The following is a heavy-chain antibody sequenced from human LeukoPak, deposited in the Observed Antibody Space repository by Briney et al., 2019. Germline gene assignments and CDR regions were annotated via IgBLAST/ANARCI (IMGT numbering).Heavy chain of an antibody. D-gene: IGHD3-9*01. CDR3: AKGLTNLGDD. CDR2: ISSSSSTI. CDR1: GFTFSSYS. V-gene: IGHV3-48*01. J-gene: IGHJ4*02. Sequence: PGGSLRLSCAASGFTFSSYSMNWVRQAPGKGLEWVSYISSSSSTIYYADSVKGRFTISRDNAKNSLYLQMNSLRPEDTALYYCAKGLTNLGDDWGQGTLVTVSS.